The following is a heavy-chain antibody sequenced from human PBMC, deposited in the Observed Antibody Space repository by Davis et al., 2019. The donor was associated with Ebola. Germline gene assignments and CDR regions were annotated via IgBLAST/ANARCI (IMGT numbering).Heavy chain of an antibody. V-gene: IGHV3-23*01. Sequence: GGSLRLSCETSGFIFRNYVMSWVRQAPGKGLEWVSAISGSGGTTYYAGSVKGRFTVSRDNSKKTMYLQMNSLRAEDTAVYYCARSGLSFGVVKYHYGMDVWGKGTTVTASS. CDR2: ISGSGGTT. D-gene: IGHD3-3*01. CDR3: ARSGLSFGVVKYHYGMDV. J-gene: IGHJ6*04. CDR1: GFIFRNYV.